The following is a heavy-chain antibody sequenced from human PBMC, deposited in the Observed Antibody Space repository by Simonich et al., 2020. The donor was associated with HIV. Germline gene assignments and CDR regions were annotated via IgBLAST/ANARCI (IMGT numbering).Heavy chain of an antibody. J-gene: IGHJ3*02. CDR2: IDPKSGGT. V-gene: IGHV1-2*06. CDR1: GYTFTGYN. D-gene: IGHD2-21*02. Sequence: QVQLVQAGAEVKKPGASVKISCKASGYTFTGYNMHWVRQAPGQGLGGMGRIDPKSGGTNFAQKLQGRVTRTRDTSISTFYMELSSLRSDDTAVYYCARQRGGDDAFDIWGHGTMVTVSS. CDR3: ARQRGGDDAFDI.